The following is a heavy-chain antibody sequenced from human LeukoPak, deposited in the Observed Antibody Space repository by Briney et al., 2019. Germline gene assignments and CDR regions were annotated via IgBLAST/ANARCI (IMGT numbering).Heavy chain of an antibody. CDR3: ARESLGYSYGFPHYYYMDV. V-gene: IGHV4-59*01. CDR2: IYYSGST. J-gene: IGHJ6*03. D-gene: IGHD5-18*01. Sequence: SETLSLTCPVSGGSISSYYWSWIRQPPGKGLEWIGYIYYSGSTNYNPSLKSRVTISVDTSKNQFSLKLSSVTAADTAVYYCARESLGYSYGFPHYYYMDVWGKGTTVTVSS. CDR1: GGSISSYY.